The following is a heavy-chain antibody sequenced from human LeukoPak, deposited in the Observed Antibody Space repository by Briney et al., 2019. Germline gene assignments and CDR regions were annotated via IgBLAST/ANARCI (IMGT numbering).Heavy chain of an antibody. J-gene: IGHJ4*02. CDR2: ISGSGGST. CDR3: ARENDFWSGYPNFDY. V-gene: IGHV3-23*01. D-gene: IGHD3-3*01. Sequence: GGSLRLSCAASGFTFSSYAMSWVRQAPGKGLEWVSAISGSGGSTYYADSVKGRFTISRDNAKNSLYLQMNSLRAEDTAVYYCARENDFWSGYPNFDYWGQGTLVTVSS. CDR1: GFTFSSYA.